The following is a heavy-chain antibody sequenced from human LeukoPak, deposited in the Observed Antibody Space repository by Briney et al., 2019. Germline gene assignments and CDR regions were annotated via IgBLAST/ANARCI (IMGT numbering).Heavy chain of an antibody. CDR2: IKQDGGQK. D-gene: IGHD6-13*01. Sequence: GGSLRLSSAASGFTFSNFWMTWVRQAPGKGLEWVANIKQDGGQKYYVDSVKGRFTISRDNAKNSLYLQMNSLRAEDTAVYYCTAATPDYWGQGTLVTVSS. V-gene: IGHV3-7*02. CDR1: GFTFSNFW. CDR3: TAATPDY. J-gene: IGHJ4*02.